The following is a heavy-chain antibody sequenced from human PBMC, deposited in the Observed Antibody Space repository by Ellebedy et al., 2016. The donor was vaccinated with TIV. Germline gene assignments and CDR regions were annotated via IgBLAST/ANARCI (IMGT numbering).Heavy chain of an antibody. V-gene: IGHV4-61*05. J-gene: IGHJ4*02. CDR3: ARHHRDCSGGRCYTFDS. CDR1: GGSISSRSYY. CDR2: IYYSGST. Sequence: SETLSLTXTVSGGSISSRSYYWGWIRQPPGKGLEWIGFIYYSGSTNYNPSLKSRVTISVDTPKNQFSLKLSSVTAADTAVYYCARHHRDCSGGRCYTFDSWGQGTLVTVSS. D-gene: IGHD2-15*01.